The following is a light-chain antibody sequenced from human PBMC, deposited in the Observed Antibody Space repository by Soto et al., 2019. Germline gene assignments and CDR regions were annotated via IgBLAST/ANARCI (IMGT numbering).Light chain of an antibody. V-gene: IGKV1-5*03. Sequence: DIQMTQSPSTLSASVGDRVTITCRASQSISSWLAWYQQKPGKAPKLLIYKASSLESGVPSRFSGSGPGTEFTLTISSLQPDDFATYYCQQYNSYSRTFGQGTKVDI. CDR1: QSISSW. CDR3: QQYNSYSRT. CDR2: KAS. J-gene: IGKJ1*01.